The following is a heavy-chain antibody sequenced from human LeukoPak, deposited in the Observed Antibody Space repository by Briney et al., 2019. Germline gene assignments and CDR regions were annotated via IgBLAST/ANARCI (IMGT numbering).Heavy chain of an antibody. CDR1: GFTFSSYS. CDR2: ISSSRSII. J-gene: IGHJ5*02. Sequence: PGGSLRLSCAASGFTFSSYSMNWVRQAPGKGLEWVSYISSSRSIIYYADSVKGRFTVSRDNAKNSLYLQMNSLGAEDTAVYYCAKNHVTVPNGDWFGPWGQGTLVTVSS. CDR3: AKNHVTVPNGDWFGP. V-gene: IGHV3-48*04. D-gene: IGHD4-11*01.